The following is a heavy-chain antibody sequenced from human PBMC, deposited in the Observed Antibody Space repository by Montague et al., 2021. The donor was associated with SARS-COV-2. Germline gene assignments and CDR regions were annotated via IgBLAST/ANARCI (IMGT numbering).Heavy chain of an antibody. Sequence: SETLSLTCIVSGYSISSGYYWGWVRQTPGKGLEWLGFIEYSGSTYYNPTLKTRVTMSLGTSKNQFSLKLTSVTAADTALYYCARDITLGMDVWGRGTTVTVSS. J-gene: IGHJ6*02. V-gene: IGHV4-38-2*02. CDR1: GYSISSGYY. CDR3: ARDITLGMDV. CDR2: IEYSGST.